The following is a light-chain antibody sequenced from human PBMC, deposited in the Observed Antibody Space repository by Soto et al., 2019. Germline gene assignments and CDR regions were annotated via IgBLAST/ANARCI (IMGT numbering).Light chain of an antibody. V-gene: IGKV3-20*01. CDR1: QSVSSTY. Sequence: EIVMTQSTATLSVSPGERATLSCRASQSVSSTYLAWYQQKPGQAPRLLIYGASSRATGIPDRFSGSGSGTDFTLTISRLEPEDFALYYCQQYGSSAPITFGQGTRLEI. CDR2: GAS. J-gene: IGKJ5*01. CDR3: QQYGSSAPIT.